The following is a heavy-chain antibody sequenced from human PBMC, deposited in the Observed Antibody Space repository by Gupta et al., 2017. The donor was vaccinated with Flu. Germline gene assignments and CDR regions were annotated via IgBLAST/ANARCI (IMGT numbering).Heavy chain of an antibody. Sequence: QVQLVESGGGVVQPGTSLTLSCAASGFSFGRYGMPWVRQAPDKELEGVAIIWYDGSNKYYADSVKGRFTISRDNSKNTLYLQMNSLRAEDTAVYYCARGGQYQLSRENYWGQGTLSPSPQ. CDR2: IWYDGSNK. J-gene: IGHJ4*02. D-gene: IGHD2-2*01. V-gene: IGHV3-33*01. CDR1: GFSFGRYG. CDR3: ARGGQYQLSRENY.